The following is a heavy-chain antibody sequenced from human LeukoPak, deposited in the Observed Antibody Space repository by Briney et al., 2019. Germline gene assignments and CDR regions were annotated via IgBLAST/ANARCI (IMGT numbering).Heavy chain of an antibody. CDR1: GYTFTSYD. D-gene: IGHD6-6*01. CDR3: ARGKAARRASLGFDY. V-gene: IGHV1-8*01. Sequence: ASVKVSCKASGYTFTSYDINWARQATGQGLEWMGWMNPNSGNTVYAQKFQGRVTMTRNTSISTAYMELSSRRSEDTAVYYWARGKAARRASLGFDYWGQGTLVTVSS. J-gene: IGHJ4*02. CDR2: MNPNSGNT.